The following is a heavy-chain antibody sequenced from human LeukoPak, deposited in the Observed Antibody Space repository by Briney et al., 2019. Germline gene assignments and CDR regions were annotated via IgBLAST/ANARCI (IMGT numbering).Heavy chain of an antibody. J-gene: IGHJ4*02. V-gene: IGHV4-34*01. CDR2: INHSGST. D-gene: IGHD3-10*01. CDR1: GGSFSGYY. CDR3: ARGYYGSGSYYNLVDY. Sequence: PSETLSLTCAVYGGSFSGYYWSWIRQPPGKGLEWIGEINHSGSTNYNPSLKSRVTISVDTSKNQFSLKLSSVTAADTAVYYCARGYYGSGSYYNLVDYWGQGTLVTVSS.